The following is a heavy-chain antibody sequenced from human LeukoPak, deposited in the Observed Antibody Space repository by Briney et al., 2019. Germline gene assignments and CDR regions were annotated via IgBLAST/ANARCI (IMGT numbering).Heavy chain of an antibody. J-gene: IGHJ6*03. CDR3: ARVLEGSIAARPFDYYYYMDV. CDR1: GYTFTSYG. CDR2: ISAYNGNT. V-gene: IGHV1-18*01. D-gene: IGHD6-6*01. Sequence: ASVKVSCKASGYTFTSYGISWVRQAPGQGLEWMGWISAYNGNTNYAQKLQGRVTMTTDTSTSTAYMELRSLRSDDTAVYYCARVLEGSIAARPFDYYYYMDVWGKGTTVTVSS.